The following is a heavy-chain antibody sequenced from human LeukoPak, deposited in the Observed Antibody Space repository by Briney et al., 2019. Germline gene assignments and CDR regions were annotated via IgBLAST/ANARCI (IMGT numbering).Heavy chain of an antibody. CDR3: ARELLPYDRVAFDI. D-gene: IGHD3-22*01. V-gene: IGHV3-53*01. Sequence: GGSQRLSCAASEFTVSANSMSWVRQAPGKGLEWVSVIYGGGSTYYADSVKGRFTISRDNSKNTLYLQMNSLRAEDTAVYWCARELLPYDRVAFDIWGQGTMVTVSS. CDR2: IYGGGST. J-gene: IGHJ3*02. CDR1: EFTVSANS.